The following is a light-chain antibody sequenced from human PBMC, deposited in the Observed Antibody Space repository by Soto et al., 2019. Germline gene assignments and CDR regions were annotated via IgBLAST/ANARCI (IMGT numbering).Light chain of an antibody. CDR2: EVS. J-gene: IGLJ2*01. CDR1: SSDVGAYRY. V-gene: IGLV2-14*01. CDR3: SSFTTSSTLV. Sequence: QSALTQPASVSGSPGQSITISCTGTSSDVGAYRYVSWHQQHPGKAPKVLIYEVSYRPSGVSNRFSASKSGNTASLTISGLQAEDEADYYCSSFTTSSTLVFGGGTQLTVL.